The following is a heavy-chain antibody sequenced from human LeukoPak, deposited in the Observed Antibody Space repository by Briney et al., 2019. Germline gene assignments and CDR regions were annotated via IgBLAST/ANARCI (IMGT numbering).Heavy chain of an antibody. V-gene: IGHV3-66*01. CDR3: ARGSGGSGSFRKYYYYYYMDV. Sequence: PGGSLRLSCAASEFSVGSNYMTWVRQAPGKGLEWVSLIYSGGSTYYSDSVKGRVTISRDNAKNSLYLQMNSLRAEDTAVYYCARGSGGSGSFRKYYYYYYMDVWGKGTTVTVSS. D-gene: IGHD3-10*01. J-gene: IGHJ6*03. CDR2: IYSGGST. CDR1: EFSVGSNY.